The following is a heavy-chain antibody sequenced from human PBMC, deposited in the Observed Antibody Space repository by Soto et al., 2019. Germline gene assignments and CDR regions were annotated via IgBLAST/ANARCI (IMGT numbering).Heavy chain of an antibody. CDR2: IYYSGST. V-gene: IGHV4-31*03. CDR1: GGSISSGGYY. Sequence: QVQLQESGPGLVKPSQTLSLTCTVSGGSISSGGYYWSWIRQHPGKGLEWIGYIYYSGSTYYNPSLRSRVTISVDTSKNLFSLKLSSVTAADTAVYYCARGGRRSPGMDVWGQGTTVTVSS. CDR3: ARGGRRSPGMDV. J-gene: IGHJ6*02.